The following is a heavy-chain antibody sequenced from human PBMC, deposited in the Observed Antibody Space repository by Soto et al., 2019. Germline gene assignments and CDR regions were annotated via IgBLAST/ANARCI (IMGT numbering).Heavy chain of an antibody. D-gene: IGHD1-26*01. CDR1: GYTFTSYG. CDR3: ARVRGSYALDY. V-gene: IGHV1-18*01. CDR2: ISAYNGNT. J-gene: IGHJ4*02. Sequence: QVQLVQSGAEVKKPGASVKVSCKASGYTFTSYGISWVRQAPGQGLEWMGWISAYNGNTNYEQKLQGRVTMTTDTSTSIGYMEVRSLRSDDTAVYYCARVRGSYALDYWGQGTLFTVSS.